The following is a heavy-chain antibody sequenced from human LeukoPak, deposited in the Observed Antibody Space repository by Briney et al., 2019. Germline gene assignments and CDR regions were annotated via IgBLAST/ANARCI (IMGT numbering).Heavy chain of an antibody. V-gene: IGHV3-23*01. Sequence: GGSLRLSCAASGFTFSNYAMSWVRQAPGKGLEWVSAISGSGDRSYYTDSAKGRFTISRDNSKNTLYLQMNSLRAEDTAVYYCARDKSYGSGSPFDYWGQGTLVTVSS. CDR3: ARDKSYGSGSPFDY. CDR1: GFTFSNYA. J-gene: IGHJ4*02. CDR2: ISGSGDRS. D-gene: IGHD3-10*01.